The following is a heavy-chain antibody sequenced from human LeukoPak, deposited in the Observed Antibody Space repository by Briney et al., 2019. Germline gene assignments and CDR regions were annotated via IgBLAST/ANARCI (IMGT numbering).Heavy chain of an antibody. CDR3: AKGQRFYGEYYFDY. Sequence: GGSLRLSCAASGFTFGSYAMSWVRQAPGKGLKWVSGFRGSGLSTFYADSVKGRFTISRDNSKNTLYLQMNSLRAEDTAVYYCAKGQRFYGEYYFDYWGQGTLVTVSS. CDR2: FRGSGLST. V-gene: IGHV3-23*01. CDR1: GFTFGSYA. J-gene: IGHJ4*02. D-gene: IGHD4-17*01.